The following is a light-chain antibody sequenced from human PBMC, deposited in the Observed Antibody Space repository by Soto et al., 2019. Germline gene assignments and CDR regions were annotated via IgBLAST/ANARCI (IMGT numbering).Light chain of an antibody. CDR3: QTWGTAIHDVV. CDR2: LNSDGSH. J-gene: IGLJ2*01. V-gene: IGLV4-69*01. Sequence: QLVLTQSPSASASLGASVKLTCTLSSGHSTYDIAWHQQQPDKGPRYLMKLNSDGSHNKGDGIPDRFSGSSSGAERHLTISSLQSEDEADYYCQTWGTAIHDVVFGGGTKLTVL. CDR1: SGHSTYD.